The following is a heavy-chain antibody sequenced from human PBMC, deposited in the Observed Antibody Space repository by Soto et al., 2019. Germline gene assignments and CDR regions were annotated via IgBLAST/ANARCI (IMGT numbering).Heavy chain of an antibody. CDR2: TSTLNGNR. V-gene: IGHV1-18*01. D-gene: IGHD3-10*01. CDR3: ARDAGVGSYGSKIYGMDV. Sequence: QVQLVQSGPEMKKPGASAKVSCKASGYTFDTYDISWVRQAPGQGLEWMGWTSTLNGNRIYAQKFQGRVTMTTDTSTSTANMELRSLRSDDTAVYYCARDAGVGSYGSKIYGMDVWGPGTTVTVSS. J-gene: IGHJ6*01. CDR1: GYTFDTYD.